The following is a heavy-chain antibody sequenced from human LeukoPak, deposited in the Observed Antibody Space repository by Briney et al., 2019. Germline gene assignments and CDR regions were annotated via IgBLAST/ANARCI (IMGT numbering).Heavy chain of an antibody. D-gene: IGHD5-24*01. CDR1: GLNFSSYT. V-gene: IGHV3-21*01. CDR2: ITSSSSYI. Sequence: GGSLRLSCAAPGLNFSSYTMNSVRQAPGKGLEWVSSITSSSSYIYYAESVKGGFTITRDNATNSLFLQMNSLRAEDTAVYYCAREGEMATITEDLRPGDWFYYYYNMDVWGKGTTVTVSS. CDR3: AREGEMATITEDLRPGDWFYYYYNMDV. J-gene: IGHJ6*03.